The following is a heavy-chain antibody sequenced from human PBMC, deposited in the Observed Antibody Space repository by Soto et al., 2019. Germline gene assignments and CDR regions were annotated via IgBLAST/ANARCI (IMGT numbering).Heavy chain of an antibody. CDR1: GFTFSSYW. D-gene: IGHD6-13*01. Sequence: EVQLVESGGGLVQPGGSLRLSCAASGFTFSSYWMSWVRQAPVKGLEWVGKIKQDGSEKNYVDFMEGRFTISGDNAENSLYLQMNSLRAEDTAVYYCARIASAGRGWDVWGQGTTVVVSS. V-gene: IGHV3-7*01. CDR2: IKQDGSEK. J-gene: IGHJ6*02. CDR3: ARIASAGRGWDV.